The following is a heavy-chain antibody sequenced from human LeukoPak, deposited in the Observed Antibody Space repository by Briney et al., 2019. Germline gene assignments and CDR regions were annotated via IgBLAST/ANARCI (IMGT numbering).Heavy chain of an antibody. D-gene: IGHD1-1*01. CDR1: GYTFTGNY. CDR2: INPNSGGT. CDR3: ARDLGGERRFDY. V-gene: IGHV1-2*02. Sequence: ASVKASCKASGYTFTGNYMHWVRQAPGQGLEWMGWINPNSGGTNYAQKFQGRVTMTRDTSIGTAYMELNRLRSDDTAVYYCARDLGGERRFDYWGQGTLVTVSS. J-gene: IGHJ4*02.